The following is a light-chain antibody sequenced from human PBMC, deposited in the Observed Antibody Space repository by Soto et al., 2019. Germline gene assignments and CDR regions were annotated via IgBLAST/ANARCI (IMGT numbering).Light chain of an antibody. Sequence: EIVLTQSPATLSLSPGERATLSCRASQSVSSYLAWYQQKPGQAPRLLIYDASNRATGIPARFSGSGSGTDFTLTISSLEPEDFAVYYCQRRSNWPPTFGQGTRLEI. CDR3: QRRSNWPPT. J-gene: IGKJ5*01. CDR2: DAS. V-gene: IGKV3-11*01. CDR1: QSVSSY.